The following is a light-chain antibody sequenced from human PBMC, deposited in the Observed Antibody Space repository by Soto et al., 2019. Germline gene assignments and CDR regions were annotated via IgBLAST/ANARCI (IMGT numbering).Light chain of an antibody. CDR3: QQSYSFSWT. CDR2: AAS. CDR1: QTISSW. Sequence: DIQMTQSPSTLSGSVGDRVTITCLASQTISSWLAWYQQKPGKAPKLLIYAASGLQSGVPSRFSGSGSGTDFTLTISSLQPEDFATYYCQQSYSFSWTFGQGTKVGIK. V-gene: IGKV1-39*01. J-gene: IGKJ1*01.